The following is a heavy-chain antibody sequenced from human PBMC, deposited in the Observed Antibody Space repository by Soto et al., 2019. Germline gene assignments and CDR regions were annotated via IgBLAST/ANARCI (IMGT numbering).Heavy chain of an antibody. CDR2: ITYDGSHQ. CDR1: GFGFDAYG. D-gene: IGHD5-18*01. Sequence: QVKLVESGGGVVQPGGSLRLSCAASGFGFDAYGIHWVRRAPGKGLEWVAVITYDGSHQYYRDSVKGRFTISRDNVRETMFLQMDNVQPEDTAMYFFAKGSHDNYGPLAYFDYWGQGTLVTVSS. J-gene: IGHJ4*02. V-gene: IGHV3-30*18. CDR3: AKGSHDNYGPLAYFDY.